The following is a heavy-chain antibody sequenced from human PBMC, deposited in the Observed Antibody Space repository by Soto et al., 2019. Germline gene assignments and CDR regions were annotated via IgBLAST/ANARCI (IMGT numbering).Heavy chain of an antibody. Sequence: QLQLQESGPGLVKPSETLTLTCTVSGDSISSSSYYWGWLRQPPGKGLEWIGSFFYGGSIYNPSLKSRVTISADTSKHQFSLKLSSVTAADTAMYYCARVNRYCREGSCLDYWGQGTLVTVSS. CDR3: ARVNRYCREGSCLDY. CDR2: FFYGGS. CDR1: GDSISSSSYY. D-gene: IGHD2-15*01. V-gene: IGHV4-39*01. J-gene: IGHJ4*02.